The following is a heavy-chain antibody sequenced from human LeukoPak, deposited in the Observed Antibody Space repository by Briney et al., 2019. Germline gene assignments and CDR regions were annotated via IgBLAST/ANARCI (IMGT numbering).Heavy chain of an antibody. Sequence: SETLSLTCAVYGGSFSGYYWSWVRQPPGKGLEWIGEINHSGSTNYNPSLKSRVTISVDTSKNQFSLKLSSVTAADTAVYYCARHGLSIGWFDHWGQGTLVTVSS. D-gene: IGHD2/OR15-2a*01. CDR1: GGSFSGYY. J-gene: IGHJ5*02. V-gene: IGHV4-34*01. CDR3: ARHGLSIGWFDH. CDR2: INHSGST.